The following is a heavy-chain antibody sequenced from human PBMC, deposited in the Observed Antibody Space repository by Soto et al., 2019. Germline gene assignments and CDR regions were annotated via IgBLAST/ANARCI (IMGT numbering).Heavy chain of an antibody. Sequence: PGGCLSLSCSTSGFTFSHYYMTWIRQAPGKGLEWVSYISHSGTTIHYADSVKGRFTVSRDNAQNSLYLQMDSLRAEDTAVYYCAADPYYYASSYWGQGTLVTVST. J-gene: IGHJ4*02. CDR1: GFTFSHYY. D-gene: IGHD3-10*01. CDR3: AADPYYYASSY. V-gene: IGHV3-11*01. CDR2: ISHSGTTI.